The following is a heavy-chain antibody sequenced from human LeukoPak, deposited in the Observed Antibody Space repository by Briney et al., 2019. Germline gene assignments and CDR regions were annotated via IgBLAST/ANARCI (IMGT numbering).Heavy chain of an antibody. Sequence: SETLSLTCTVSGGSISSSSYYWGWIRQPPGKGLEWIGSIYYSGSTYYNPSLKSRVTISVDTSKNQFSLKLSSVTAADTAVYYCARWGIQLWLFDYWGQGTLVTLSS. CDR1: GGSISSSSYY. J-gene: IGHJ4*02. V-gene: IGHV4-39*07. CDR3: ARWGIQLWLFDY. CDR2: IYYSGST. D-gene: IGHD5-18*01.